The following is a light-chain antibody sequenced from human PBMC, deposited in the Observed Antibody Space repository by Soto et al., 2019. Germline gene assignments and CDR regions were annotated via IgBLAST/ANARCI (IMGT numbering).Light chain of an antibody. CDR2: DAS. CDR3: QQYNKWPLIT. J-gene: IGKJ5*01. CDR1: LSVSSY. V-gene: IGKV3-15*01. Sequence: QRERGTLSRRASLSVSSYLAWYQQKPGQAPRLLIYDASIRAAGVPARFSGSASGTQFTLTISSLQAEDFAVYYCQQYNKWPLITFGQGTRLEIK.